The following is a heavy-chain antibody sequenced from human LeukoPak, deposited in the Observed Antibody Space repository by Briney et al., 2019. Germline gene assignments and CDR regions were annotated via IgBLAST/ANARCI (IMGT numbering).Heavy chain of an antibody. D-gene: IGHD6-13*01. J-gene: IGHJ4*02. CDR1: GGSISSYY. CDR2: IYTSGST. Sequence: SGTLSLTCTVSGGSISSYYWSWIRQPAGKGLEWIRRIYTSGSTNYNPSLKSRVTMSVDTSKNQFSLKLSSVTAADTAVYYCARDQSSSWYRGYFDYWGQGTLVTVSS. CDR3: ARDQSSSWYRGYFDY. V-gene: IGHV4-4*07.